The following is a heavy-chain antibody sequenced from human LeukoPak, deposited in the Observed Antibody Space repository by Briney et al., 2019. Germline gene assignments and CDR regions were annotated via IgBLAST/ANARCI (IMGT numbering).Heavy chain of an antibody. CDR1: GFTFSSYA. J-gene: IGHJ5*02. Sequence: GGSLRLSCAASGFTFSSYAMSWVRQAPGKGLEWVSATSGSGGSTYYADSVKGRFTISRDNSKNTLYLQMNSLRAEDTAVYYCAKDRDDYDSSGSNWFDPWGQGTLVTVSS. CDR2: TSGSGGST. CDR3: AKDRDDYDSSGSNWFDP. D-gene: IGHD3-22*01. V-gene: IGHV3-23*01.